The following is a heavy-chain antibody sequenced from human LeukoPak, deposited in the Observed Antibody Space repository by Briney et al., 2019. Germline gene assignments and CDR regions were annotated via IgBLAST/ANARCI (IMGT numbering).Heavy chain of an antibody. D-gene: IGHD5-18*01. J-gene: IGHJ6*02. CDR1: GFIFSDYY. V-gene: IGHV3-11*03. Sequence: GGSLRLSCAASGFIFSDYYMSWICQAPGKGLEFVSNISRSSSFTNYADSVKGRFPISGDNAKNTLYLQMNSLRAEDTAVYYCATGNGYSYGNYGMDVWGQGTTVTVSS. CDR3: ATGNGYSYGNYGMDV. CDR2: ISRSSSFT.